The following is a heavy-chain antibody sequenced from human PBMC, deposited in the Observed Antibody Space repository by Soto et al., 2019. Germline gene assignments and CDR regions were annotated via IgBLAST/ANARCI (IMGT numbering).Heavy chain of an antibody. J-gene: IGHJ4*02. Sequence: ASVQVSCKASSYTFTSYYINCVRRATRQGREWMGWMNTNSGNTGYAQKFQGRGTMTSNTSINTAYKQLSSRRCEDTTVYYCARVGIGAGNVCWGRGTLASGSS. CDR1: SYTFTSYY. V-gene: IGHV1-8*01. CDR2: MNTNSGNT. D-gene: IGHD6-13*01. CDR3: ARVGIGAGNVC.